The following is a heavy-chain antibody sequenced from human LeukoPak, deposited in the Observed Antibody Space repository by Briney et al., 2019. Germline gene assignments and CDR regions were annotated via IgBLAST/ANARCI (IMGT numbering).Heavy chain of an antibody. J-gene: IGHJ5*02. V-gene: IGHV3-21*04. D-gene: IGHD1-26*01. CDR3: AKDNGESSGRGFGP. CDR2: ISSSSTYI. CDR1: GFTFSSYS. Sequence: GGSLRLSCTASGFTFSSYSMNWVRQAPGKGLEWVSSISSSSTYIYYADSVKGRFTISRDNSKNAVYLQMNSLRTEDTAFYFCAKDNGESSGRGFGPWGQGTLVTVSS.